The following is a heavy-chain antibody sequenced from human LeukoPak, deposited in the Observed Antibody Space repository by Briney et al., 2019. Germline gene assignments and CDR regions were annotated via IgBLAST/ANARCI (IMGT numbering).Heavy chain of an antibody. CDR1: GGTFSSYA. CDR2: IIPIFGTA. V-gene: IGHV1-69*05. D-gene: IGHD3-22*01. Sequence: SVKVSCKASGGTFSSYAISWVRQAPGQGLEWMGGIIPIFGTANYAQKFQGRVTITTDESTSTAYMELSSLRSEDTAVYYCASSPARVVILRDYYYYMDVWGKGTTVTVSS. J-gene: IGHJ6*03. CDR3: ASSPARVVILRDYYYYMDV.